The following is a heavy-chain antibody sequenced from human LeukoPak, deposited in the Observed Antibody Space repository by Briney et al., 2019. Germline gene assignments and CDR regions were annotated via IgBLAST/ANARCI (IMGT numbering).Heavy chain of an antibody. CDR2: IYYSGST. CDR3: AKSGYNYDMGGHYYFYCPIDV. Sequence: SETLTLTCTASGGTISSYSRNWVRQPPGKGLEWIGYIYYSGSTNYNPSLKSRVTISVDTSNNQFSLQLSSVTAADTAVYYCAKSGYNYDMGGHYYFYCPIDVWGKGTTVTVSS. V-gene: IGHV4-59*01. J-gene: IGHJ6*03. D-gene: IGHD5-24*01. CDR1: GGTISSYS.